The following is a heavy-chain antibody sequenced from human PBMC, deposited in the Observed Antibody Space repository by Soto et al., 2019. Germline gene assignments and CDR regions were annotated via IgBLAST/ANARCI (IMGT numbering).Heavy chain of an antibody. D-gene: IGHD6-13*01. J-gene: IGHJ5*02. V-gene: IGHV4-31*03. CDR1: GGSISSGGYY. CDR2: IYYSGST. Sequence: QVQLQESGPGLVKPSQTLSLTCTVSGGSISSGGYYWSWIRQHPGKGLEWIGYIYYSGSTYYNPSPESRVTISEDTSKNQLSLKLSSVTAADTAVYDCAREISSSWYNWFDPWGQGTLVTVSS. CDR3: AREISSSWYNWFDP.